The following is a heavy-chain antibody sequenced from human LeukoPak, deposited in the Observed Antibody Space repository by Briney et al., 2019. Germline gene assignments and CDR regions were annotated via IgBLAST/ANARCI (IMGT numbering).Heavy chain of an antibody. CDR1: GDSVSSNSAA. J-gene: IGHJ6*03. CDR2: TYYRSKWYN. V-gene: IGHV6-1*01. D-gene: IGHD5-24*01. Sequence: SQTLALTCAISGDSVSSNSAAWNWIRQSPSRGLEWLGRTYYRSKWYNDYAVSVKSRITINPDTSKNQFSLQLNSVTPEDTAVYYCARFGPKEGGYKNRDYYYYYMDVWGKGTTVTVSS. CDR3: ARFGPKEGGYKNRDYYYYYMDV.